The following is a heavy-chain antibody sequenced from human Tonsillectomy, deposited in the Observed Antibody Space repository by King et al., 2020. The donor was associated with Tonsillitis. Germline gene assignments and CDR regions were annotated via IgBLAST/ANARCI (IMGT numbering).Heavy chain of an antibody. V-gene: IGHV3-23*04. D-gene: IGHD1-1*01. J-gene: IGHJ5*02. CDR3: AKAAGRRNEAWFDP. CDR2: ISGSGGST. CDR1: GFTFSSYA. Sequence: VQLVESGGLVQPGGSLRLSCAASGFTFSSYAMSWVRQAPGKGLEWVSAISGSGGSTYYADSVKGRFTISRDNSKNTLYLQMNSLRAEDTAVYYCAKAAGRRNEAWFDPWGQGTLVTVSS.